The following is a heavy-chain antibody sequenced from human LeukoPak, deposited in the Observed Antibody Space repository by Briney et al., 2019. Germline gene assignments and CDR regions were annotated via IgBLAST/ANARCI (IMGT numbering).Heavy chain of an antibody. D-gene: IGHD6-19*01. CDR1: GFTFSSYA. CDR2: ISSSSSYI. V-gene: IGHV3-21*01. CDR3: ARDKAVASWYYGMDV. Sequence: GGSLRLSCAASGFTFSSYAMSWVRQAPGKGLEWVSAISSSSSYIYYADSVKGRFTISRDNAKNSLYLQMNSLRAEDTAVYYCARDKAVASWYYGMDVWGQGTTVTVSS. J-gene: IGHJ6*02.